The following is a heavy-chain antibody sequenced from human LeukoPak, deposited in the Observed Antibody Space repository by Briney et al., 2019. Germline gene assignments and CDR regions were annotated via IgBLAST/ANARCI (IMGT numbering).Heavy chain of an antibody. Sequence: TSETLSLTCTVSGGSISSYYWSWIRQPPGKGLEWIGYIYYSGSTNYNPSLKSRVTISVDTSKNQFSLKLSSVTAADTAVYYCARGEDDFWSGYYTATYYMDVWGKGTTVTVSS. CDR1: GGSISSYY. V-gene: IGHV4-59*01. D-gene: IGHD3-3*01. CDR2: IYYSGST. CDR3: ARGEDDFWSGYYTATYYMDV. J-gene: IGHJ6*03.